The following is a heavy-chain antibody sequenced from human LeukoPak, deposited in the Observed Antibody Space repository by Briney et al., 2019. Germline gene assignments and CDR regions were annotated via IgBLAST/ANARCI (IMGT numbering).Heavy chain of an antibody. CDR2: IKQDGSEK. J-gene: IGHJ4*02. CDR1: GFTFSSYW. Sequence: RGSLRLSCAASGFTFSSYWMSWVSQAPGKGLEWVANIKQDGSEKYYVDSVKGRFTISRDNAKNSLYLQMNSLRAEDTAVYYCARDSPKRPFDYWGQGTLVTVSS. V-gene: IGHV3-7*01. D-gene: IGHD6-25*01. CDR3: ARDSPKRPFDY.